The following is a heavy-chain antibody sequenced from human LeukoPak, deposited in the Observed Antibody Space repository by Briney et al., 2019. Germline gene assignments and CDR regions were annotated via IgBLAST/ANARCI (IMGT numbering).Heavy chain of an antibody. Sequence: GASVKVSCKASGYTFTSYYMHWVRQAPGQGLEWMGIINPSGGSTSYAQKFQGRVTMTRDTSTNTVYMELSSLRSEDTAVYFCARATLSDYYFNYWAREPWSPSPQ. CDR3: ARATLSDYYFNY. J-gene: IGHJ4*02. CDR2: INPSGGST. V-gene: IGHV1-46*01. CDR1: GYTFTSYY.